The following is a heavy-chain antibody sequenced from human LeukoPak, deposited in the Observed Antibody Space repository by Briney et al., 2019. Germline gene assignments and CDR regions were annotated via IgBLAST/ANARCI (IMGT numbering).Heavy chain of an antibody. CDR1: GGTFSSYA. Sequence: SVKVSCKASGGTFSSYAISWVRQAPGQGLERMGGIIPIFGTANYAQKFQGRVTITTDESTSTAYMELSSLRSEDTAVYYCARDDGYSYGSNENYYYGMDVWGQGTTVTVSS. V-gene: IGHV1-69*05. J-gene: IGHJ6*02. CDR3: ARDDGYSYGSNENYYYGMDV. CDR2: IIPIFGTA. D-gene: IGHD5-18*01.